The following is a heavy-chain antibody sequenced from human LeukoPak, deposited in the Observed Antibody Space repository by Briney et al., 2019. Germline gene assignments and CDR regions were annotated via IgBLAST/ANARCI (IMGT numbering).Heavy chain of an antibody. D-gene: IGHD2-15*01. CDR1: GYTFTGYY. Sequence: GASVKVSCKASGYTFTGYYMHWVRQAPGQGLEWMGWINPNSGGTNYAQKFQGRVTMTRDTSISTAYMELSRLRSDDTAVYYCAREKVVGGGYGMDVWGQGTTATVSS. CDR3: AREKVVGGGYGMDV. V-gene: IGHV1-2*02. CDR2: INPNSGGT. J-gene: IGHJ6*02.